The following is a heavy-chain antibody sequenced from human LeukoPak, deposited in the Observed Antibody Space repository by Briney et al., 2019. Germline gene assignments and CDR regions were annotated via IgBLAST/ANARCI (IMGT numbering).Heavy chain of an antibody. CDR3: ARRGITISGVLVYHYSGLDV. J-gene: IGHJ6*02. CDR2: IKDDGSEK. CDR1: GFTFSSHW. D-gene: IGHD3-3*01. Sequence: AGGSQRLSCAGSGFTFSSHWMNWVRQAPGKGLEWVASIKDDGSEKHFLDSVNGRFAISRDNAKNSLYLQMSSLRAEDTAVYYCARRGITISGVLVYHYSGLDVWGQGTTVTVSS. V-gene: IGHV3-7*02.